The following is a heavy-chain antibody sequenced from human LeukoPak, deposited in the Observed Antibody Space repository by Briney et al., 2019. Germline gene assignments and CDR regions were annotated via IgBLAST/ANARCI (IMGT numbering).Heavy chain of an antibody. D-gene: IGHD3-10*01. CDR2: VDPEDGET. V-gene: IGHV1-69-2*01. CDR1: GYTFTDYY. J-gene: IGHJ5*02. Sequence: ASVKISCKVSGYTFTDYYMHWVQQAPGKGLEWMGLVDPEDGETIYAEKFQGRVTITADTSTDTAYMELSSLRSEDTAVYYCATDLTIVRGVTNWFDPWGQGTLVTVSS. CDR3: ATDLTIVRGVTNWFDP.